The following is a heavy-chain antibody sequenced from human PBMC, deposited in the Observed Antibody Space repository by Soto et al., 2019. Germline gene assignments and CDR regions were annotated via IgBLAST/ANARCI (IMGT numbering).Heavy chain of an antibody. CDR1: GFTFSSYA. V-gene: IGHV3-23*01. D-gene: IGHD6-6*01. Sequence: GGSLRLSCAASGFTFSSYAMSWVRQAPGKGLEWVSAISGSGGSTYYADSVKGRFTISRDNSKNTLYLQMNSLRAEDTAVYYCAKDWLGAARLPPAEYFQLWGQGTLVTVSS. CDR2: ISGSGGST. CDR3: AKDWLGAARLPPAEYFQL. J-gene: IGHJ1*01.